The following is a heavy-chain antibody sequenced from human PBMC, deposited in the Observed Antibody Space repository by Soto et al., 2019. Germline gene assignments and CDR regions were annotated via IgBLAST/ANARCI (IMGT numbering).Heavy chain of an antibody. CDR2: ISGSGGGT. J-gene: IGHJ4*02. V-gene: IGHV3-23*01. CDR1: GFTFSSYV. D-gene: IGHD3-22*01. CDR3: DSSGYLGFDY. Sequence: GGSLRLSCAASGFTFSSYVMSWVRQAPGKGLEWVSAISGSGGGTYYADSVKGRLIITRDNSKNTLFLQMNSLRAEDTAVYYYDSSGYLGFDYWGQGTLVTVSS.